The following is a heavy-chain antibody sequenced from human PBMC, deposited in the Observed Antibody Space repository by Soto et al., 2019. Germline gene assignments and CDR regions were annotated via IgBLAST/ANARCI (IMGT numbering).Heavy chain of an antibody. Sequence: EVQLVESGGGLVQPGGSLRLSCAASGFTFSSYSMNWVRQAPGKGLEWVSYISSSSSTIYYADSVKGRFTISRDNAKNSLYRQMNSLRAEVTAVYYCARHPERIAQIGWFDPWGQGPLVTVSS. CDR2: ISSSSSTI. CDR1: GFTFSSYS. J-gene: IGHJ5*02. CDR3: ARHPERIAQIGWFDP. D-gene: IGHD6-13*01. V-gene: IGHV3-48*01.